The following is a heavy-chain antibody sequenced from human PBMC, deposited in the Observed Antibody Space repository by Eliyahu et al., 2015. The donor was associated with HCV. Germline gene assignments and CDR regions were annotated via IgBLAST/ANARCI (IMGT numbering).Heavy chain of an antibody. D-gene: IGHD4-17*01. Sequence: QITLKESGPTLVKPTQTLTLTXSFSXFSLTTRGVGVSWIRQPPGKALEWLALIYWDGATRYSPSLRTRLSITKDTSRNQVVLTMTNMAPVDTATYYCAHSPEGDYYWFFDLWGRGTLVTVS. CDR2: IYWDGAT. CDR3: AHSPEGDYYWFFDL. CDR1: XFSLTTRGVG. V-gene: IGHV2-5*02. J-gene: IGHJ2*01.